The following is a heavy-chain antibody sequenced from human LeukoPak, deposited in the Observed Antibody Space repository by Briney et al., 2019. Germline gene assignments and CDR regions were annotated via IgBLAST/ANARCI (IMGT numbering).Heavy chain of an antibody. CDR2: IYHSGST. CDR1: GYSISSGYY. CDR3: ARDPRIGAGYFDY. Sequence: SETLSLTCTVSGYSISSGYYWGWIRQPPGKGLEWIGSIYHSGSTYYNPSLKSRVTISVDTSKNQFSLKLSSVTAADTAVYYCARDPRIGAGYFDYWGQGTLVTVSS. V-gene: IGHV4-38-2*02. J-gene: IGHJ4*02. D-gene: IGHD6-13*01.